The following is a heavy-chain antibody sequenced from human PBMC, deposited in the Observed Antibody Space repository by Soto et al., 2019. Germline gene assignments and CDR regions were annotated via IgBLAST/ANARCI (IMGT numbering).Heavy chain of an antibody. Sequence: QVQLVQSGAAVKKPGASVKVSCKASGYTFTSYYMHCVRQAPGQGLEWMGIINPSGGSTSYAQKFQGRVTMTRDTSTSTVYMELSSLRSEDTAVYYCARDLWPYYGSSPLGWFDPWGQGTLVTVSS. V-gene: IGHV1-46*01. CDR3: ARDLWPYYGSSPLGWFDP. CDR2: INPSGGST. D-gene: IGHD3-10*01. J-gene: IGHJ5*02. CDR1: GYTFTSYY.